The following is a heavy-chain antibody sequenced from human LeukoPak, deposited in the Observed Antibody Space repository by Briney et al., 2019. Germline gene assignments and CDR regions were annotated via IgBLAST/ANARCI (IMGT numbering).Heavy chain of an antibody. CDR3: TRDEPTRYYDFWSGLPRDY. V-gene: IGHV3-30-3*01. J-gene: IGHJ4*02. CDR1: GFTFSSYA. Sequence: GGSLRLSCAASGFTFSSYAMHWVRQAPGKGLEWVAVISYDGSNKYYADSVKGRFTISRDNSKNTLYLQMNSLRAEDTAVYYCTRDEPTRYYDFWSGLPRDYWGQGTLVTVSS. D-gene: IGHD3-3*01. CDR2: ISYDGSNK.